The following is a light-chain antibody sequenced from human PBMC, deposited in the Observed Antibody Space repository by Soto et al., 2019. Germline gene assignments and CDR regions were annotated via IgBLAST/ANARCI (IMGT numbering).Light chain of an antibody. CDR3: QQYTAWPLT. V-gene: IGKV3-15*01. Sequence: IVMTQSPVTLSVSPGEKATLSCRASQTVYNNLAWYQQKPGQAPRLLVYFASTRATGIPARFSGSGSGTEFSLTISSPQSEDFALYYCQQYTAWPLTFGGGTKVETK. J-gene: IGKJ4*01. CDR2: FAS. CDR1: QTVYNN.